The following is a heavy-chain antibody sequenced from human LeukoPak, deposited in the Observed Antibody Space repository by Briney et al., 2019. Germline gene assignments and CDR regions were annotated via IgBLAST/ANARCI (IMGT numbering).Heavy chain of an antibody. D-gene: IGHD6-19*01. J-gene: IGHJ4*02. Sequence: SETLSLTCTVSGGSISSSSYYWGWIRQPPGKGLEWIGYIYYSGSTNYNPSLKSRVTISVDTSKNQFSLKLSSVTAADTAVYYCARDRRKYSSGRIGYFDYWGQGTLVTVSS. CDR3: ARDRRKYSSGRIGYFDY. CDR2: IYYSGST. CDR1: GGSISSSSYY. V-gene: IGHV4-61*01.